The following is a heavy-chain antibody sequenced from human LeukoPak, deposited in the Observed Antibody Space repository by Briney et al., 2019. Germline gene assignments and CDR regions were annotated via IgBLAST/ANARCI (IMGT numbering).Heavy chain of an antibody. CDR3: ARGRYGSGSYYKTFDY. V-gene: IGHV4-34*01. D-gene: IGHD3-10*01. J-gene: IGHJ4*02. Sequence: SETLSLTCAVYGGSFSGYYWSWIRQPPGKGLEWLGEINHSGSTNYNPSLKSRVTISVDTSKNQFSLKLSSVTAADTAVYYCARGRYGSGSYYKTFDYWGQGTLVTVSS. CDR1: GGSFSGYY. CDR2: INHSGST.